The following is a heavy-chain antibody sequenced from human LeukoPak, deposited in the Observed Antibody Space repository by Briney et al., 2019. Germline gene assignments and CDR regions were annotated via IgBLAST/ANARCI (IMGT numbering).Heavy chain of an antibody. V-gene: IGHV4-4*02. Sequence: SETLSLTCVVSGGSISDSFEHYWSWVRQPPGKGFEWIAEVHHTGRTIYSPSFARRVTISADTSKNQVSLKLTSVTAADTAVYYCARVQGYCSGGSCNNWFDPWGQGTLVTVSS. J-gene: IGHJ5*02. CDR2: VHHTGRT. D-gene: IGHD2-15*01. CDR3: ARVQGYCSGGSCNNWFDP. CDR1: GGSISDSFEHY.